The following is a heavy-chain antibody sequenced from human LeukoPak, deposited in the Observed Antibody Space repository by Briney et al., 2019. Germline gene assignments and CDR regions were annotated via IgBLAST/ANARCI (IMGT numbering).Heavy chain of an antibody. CDR3: AHSYYGATEFDY. D-gene: IGHD4-17*01. CDR2: IYWDDDN. Sequence: SGPTLVKPTQTLTLTCTFSGFSLSTSGVGVGWIRQPPEKALEWLALIYWDDDNHYSPSLKSRLTITKDTSKYQVVLTMTNMDPVDTATYYCAHSYYGATEFDYWGQGTLVTVSS. V-gene: IGHV2-5*02. CDR1: GFSLSTSGVG. J-gene: IGHJ4*02.